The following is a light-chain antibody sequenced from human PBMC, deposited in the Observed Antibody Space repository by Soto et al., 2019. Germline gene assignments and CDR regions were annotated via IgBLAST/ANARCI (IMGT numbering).Light chain of an antibody. CDR3: QHYNSYSEA. J-gene: IGKJ1*01. V-gene: IGKV1-5*01. CDR2: AAS. CDR1: QSISTW. Sequence: DLQMTQSPSTLSASVGARVTITCRAGQSISTWLAWYQQKPGQAPKLLISAASNLESGVPSRFSGSGSGTEFTITISSLQPDDGATYYCQHYNSYSEAFGQGTKVDIK.